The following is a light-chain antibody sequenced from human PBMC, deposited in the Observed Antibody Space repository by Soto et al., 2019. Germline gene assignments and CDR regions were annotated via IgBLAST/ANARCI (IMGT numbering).Light chain of an antibody. Sequence: QSALTQPPSASGSPGQSVTISCTGTSSDVGNYNYVSWYQQHPGKAPKLMIYEVSKRPSGVPGRVSGSKSDNTASLTVSGLQAEDEADYYCSSYAGSSTVVFGGGTKLTVL. J-gene: IGLJ3*02. CDR1: SSDVGNYNY. CDR2: EVS. CDR3: SSYAGSSTVV. V-gene: IGLV2-8*01.